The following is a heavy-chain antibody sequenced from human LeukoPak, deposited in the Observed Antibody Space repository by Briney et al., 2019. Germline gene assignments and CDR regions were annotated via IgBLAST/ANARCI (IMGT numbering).Heavy chain of an antibody. CDR1: GYSISSGYY. J-gene: IGHJ4*02. D-gene: IGHD5-18*01. Sequence: SETLSLTCTVSGYSISSGYYWGWIRQPPGKGLEWIGSIYHSGSTYYNPSLKSRVTISVDRSKNQFSLKLSSVTAADTAVYYCAGLDTAMVDWGQGTLVTVSS. CDR3: AGLDTAMVD. V-gene: IGHV4-38-2*02. CDR2: IYHSGST.